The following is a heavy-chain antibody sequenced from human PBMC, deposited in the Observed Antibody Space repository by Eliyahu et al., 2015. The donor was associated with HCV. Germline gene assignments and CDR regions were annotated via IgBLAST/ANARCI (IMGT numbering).Heavy chain of an antibody. D-gene: IGHD2-2*01. Sequence: EVQLVESGGGFVQPGGSLRLSCAASGFAFHLYGMHWVRQVPGKGLVWVSHIQSDGRIPKYADSVTGRFTISRDNARNTLDLQMENLRAEDTAVYYCVRGLQGPGDYWGQGTLVTVSS. CDR1: GFAFHLYG. J-gene: IGHJ4*02. CDR3: VRGLQGPGDY. V-gene: IGHV3-74*01. CDR2: IQSDGRIP.